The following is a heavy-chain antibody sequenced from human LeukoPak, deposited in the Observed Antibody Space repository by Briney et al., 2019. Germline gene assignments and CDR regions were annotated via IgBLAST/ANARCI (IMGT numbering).Heavy chain of an antibody. Sequence: SVKVSCKASGFTFTSYAFSWVRQAPGEGREWMGGIIPIFGTANYAQKFQGRVTITADKSTSTAYMELSSLRSEDTAVYYCAGSYCSSTSCQEYYYYYMDVWGKGTTVTVSS. J-gene: IGHJ6*03. D-gene: IGHD2-2*01. CDR3: AGSYCSSTSCQEYYYYYMDV. CDR2: IIPIFGTA. V-gene: IGHV1-69*06. CDR1: GFTFTSYA.